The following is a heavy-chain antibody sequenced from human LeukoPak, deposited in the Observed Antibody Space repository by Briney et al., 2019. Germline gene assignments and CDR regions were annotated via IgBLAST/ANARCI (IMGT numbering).Heavy chain of an antibody. Sequence: GGSLRLSCTASGFTFGDYAMTWVRQAPGKGLEWVSAISDSGNTYHADSVKGRFTISRDNAKNSLYLQMNSLRAEDTAVYYCARANPIPLRTVEMATIKLFYGAFDIWGQGTMVTVSS. D-gene: IGHD5-24*01. J-gene: IGHJ3*02. CDR3: ARANPIPLRTVEMATIKLFYGAFDI. CDR2: ISDSGNT. CDR1: GFTFGDYA. V-gene: IGHV3-69-1*01.